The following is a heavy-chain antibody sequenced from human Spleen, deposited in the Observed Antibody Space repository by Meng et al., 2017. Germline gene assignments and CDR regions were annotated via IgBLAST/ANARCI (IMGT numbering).Heavy chain of an antibody. CDR3: ARQTKYDFWIIH. V-gene: IGHV4-61*01. J-gene: IGHJ4*02. CDR2: IYYSGST. Sequence: QVHVQGSGPGLVKPSEPLSLTCTVSGGSVSSGSYYWSWIRQPPGKGLEWIGYIYYSGSTNYNPSLKSRVTISVDTSKNQFSLKLSSVTAADTAVYYCARQTKYDFWIIHWGQGTLVTVSS. CDR1: GGSVSSGSYY. D-gene: IGHD3-3*01.